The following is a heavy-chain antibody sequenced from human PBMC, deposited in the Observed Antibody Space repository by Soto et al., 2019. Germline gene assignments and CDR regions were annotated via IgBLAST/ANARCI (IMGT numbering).Heavy chain of an antibody. CDR2: IYYSGST. CDR1: GGSISSSSYY. V-gene: IGHV4-39*01. Sequence: SETLSLTCTVSGGSISSSSYYWGWIRQPPGKGLEWIGSIYYSGSTYYNPSLKSRVTISVDTSKNQFSLKLSSVTAADTAVYYCARHLQYCSGGSCYSPGYWFDPWGQGTLVTVSS. J-gene: IGHJ5*02. CDR3: ARHLQYCSGGSCYSPGYWFDP. D-gene: IGHD2-15*01.